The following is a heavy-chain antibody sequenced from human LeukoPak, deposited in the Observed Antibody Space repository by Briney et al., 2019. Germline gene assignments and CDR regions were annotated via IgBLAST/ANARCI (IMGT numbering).Heavy chain of an antibody. CDR2: SHYTGKT. CDR1: GHSITNFY. D-gene: IGHD6-13*01. J-gene: IGHJ4*02. CDR3: ARRGNFDY. V-gene: IGHV4-59*08. Sequence: SETLSLTCAVSGHSITNFYWSWIRQPPGEGLQWIGYSHYTGKTYYNPSLESRVTMSADTSKSQFSLRLTSVTAADTAVYYCARRGNFDYWGQGMLVTVSS.